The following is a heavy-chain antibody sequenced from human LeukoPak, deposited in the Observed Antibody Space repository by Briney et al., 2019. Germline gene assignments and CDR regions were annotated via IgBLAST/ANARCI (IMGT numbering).Heavy chain of an antibody. CDR3: ARAGPDYGGNSADY. J-gene: IGHJ4*02. D-gene: IGHD4-23*01. Sequence: GGSLRLSCAASGFTFSSYAMHGVREAPGGALGGVAVITYDGSDKYYADSVKGRFTISRDNSKNTLYLHMNSLRAEDTAVYYCARAGPDYGGNSADYWGQGTLVTVSS. CDR2: ITYDGSDK. CDR1: GFTFSSYA. V-gene: IGHV3-30*04.